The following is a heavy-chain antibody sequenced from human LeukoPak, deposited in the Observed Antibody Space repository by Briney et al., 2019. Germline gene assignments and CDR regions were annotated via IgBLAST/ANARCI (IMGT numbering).Heavy chain of an antibody. CDR2: INSDGSST. CDR1: GFISSTYW. J-gene: IGHJ3*02. Sequence: GGSLRLSSAASGFISSTYWMHWVRQPPEEVLVWVSRINSDGSSTSYADSVKGPFTIARDNGRETVYLQMTKLRTAEPAVYYRARDRGSAFDTWGQRTMVT. CDR3: ARDRGSAFDT. V-gene: IGHV3-74*01.